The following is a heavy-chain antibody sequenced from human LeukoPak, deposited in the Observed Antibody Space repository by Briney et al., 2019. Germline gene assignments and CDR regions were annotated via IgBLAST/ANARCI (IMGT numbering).Heavy chain of an antibody. Sequence: PGGSLRLSCAASGFTFSSYAMSWVRQAPGKGLEWVSAISGSGGATYDADSVEGRFTTSRDNSKNTLYLQMNSLRAEDTAVYYCAKGGTEGYCSTTTCANMDVWGKGTTVTVSS. J-gene: IGHJ6*03. CDR1: GFTFSSYA. V-gene: IGHV3-23*01. D-gene: IGHD2-2*01. CDR2: ISGSGGAT. CDR3: AKGGTEGYCSTTTCANMDV.